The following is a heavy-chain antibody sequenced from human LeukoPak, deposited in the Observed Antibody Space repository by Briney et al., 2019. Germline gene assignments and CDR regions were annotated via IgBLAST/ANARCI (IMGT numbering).Heavy chain of an antibody. Sequence: GASVKVSCKASGYTFNTYGISWVRQAPGQGLEWMGWISGDNGITNYAQKVQGRVTMTTDTSTSTVYMELSSLRSDDTAVYYCARDLDEWYNSYYYYMDVWGKGTTVTVSS. CDR1: GYTFNTYG. CDR3: ARDLDEWYNSYYYYMDV. D-gene: IGHD1-14*01. V-gene: IGHV1-18*01. CDR2: ISGDNGIT. J-gene: IGHJ6*03.